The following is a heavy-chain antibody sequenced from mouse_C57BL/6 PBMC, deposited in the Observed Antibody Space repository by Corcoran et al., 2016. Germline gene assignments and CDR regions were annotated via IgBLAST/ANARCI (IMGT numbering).Heavy chain of an antibody. Sequence: QVQLKQSGAELVRPGASVKLSCKASGYTFTDYYINWVKQRPGQGLEWIARIYPGSGNTYYNEKFKGKATLTAEKSSSTAYMQLSSLTSEDSAVYFCASQDRRDSSGSFDYWGQGTTLTVSS. D-gene: IGHD3-2*02. CDR1: GYTFTDYY. CDR2: IYPGSGNT. V-gene: IGHV1-76*01. J-gene: IGHJ2*01. CDR3: ASQDRRDSSGSFDY.